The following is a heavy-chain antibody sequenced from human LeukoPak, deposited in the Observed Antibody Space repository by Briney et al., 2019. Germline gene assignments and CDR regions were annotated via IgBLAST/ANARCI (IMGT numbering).Heavy chain of an antibody. V-gene: IGHV3-33*01. J-gene: IGHJ2*01. CDR3: ARDGLRFLEWLLPGWYFDL. CDR2: IWYDGSNK. Sequence: GRSLRLSCAASGFTFSSYGMHWVRQAPGKGLEWVAVIWYDGSNKYYADSVKGRFTISRDNSKNTLYLQVNSLRAEDTAVYYCARDGLRFLEWLLPGWYFDLWGRGTLVTVSS. D-gene: IGHD3-3*01. CDR1: GFTFSSYG.